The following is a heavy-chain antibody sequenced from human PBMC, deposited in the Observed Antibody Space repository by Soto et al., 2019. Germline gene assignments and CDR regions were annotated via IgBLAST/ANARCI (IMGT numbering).Heavy chain of an antibody. J-gene: IGHJ4*02. CDR3: ARQIYDSDTGPNFQYYFDS. Sequence: GESLKISCKGSGYSFAGYWITWVRQKPGKGLEWMGRIDPSDSQTYYSPSFRGHVTISVTKSTTTVFLQWSSLRASDTAMYYCARQIYDSDTGPNFQYYFDSWGQGTPVTVSS. CDR1: GYSFAGYW. V-gene: IGHV5-10-1*01. CDR2: IDPSDSQT. D-gene: IGHD3-22*01.